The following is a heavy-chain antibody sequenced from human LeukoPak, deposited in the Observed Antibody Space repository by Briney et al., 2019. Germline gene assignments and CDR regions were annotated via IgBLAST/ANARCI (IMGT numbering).Heavy chain of an antibody. J-gene: IGHJ6*02. D-gene: IGHD1-7*01. CDR2: ISYDGSNK. V-gene: IGHV3-30*18. Sequence: GGSLRLSCAASGFSISSFGMHWVRQAPGKGLEWVAVISYDGSNKYYADSVKGRFTISRDNSKNTLYLQMNSLRTEDTALYYCAKRIIGTAPFHYGMDVWGQGTTVSVS. CDR1: GFSISSFG. CDR3: AKRIIGTAPFHYGMDV.